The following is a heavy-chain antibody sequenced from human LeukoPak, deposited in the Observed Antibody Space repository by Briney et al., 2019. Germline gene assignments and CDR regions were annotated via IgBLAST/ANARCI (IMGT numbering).Heavy chain of an antibody. Sequence: GGSLRLSCVASGFTFSSYWMHWVRQAPGKGLVWVSRINTDGSESTYADSVKGRFTISRDNAKNTLYLQMNSLRAEDTAVYYCARHGIVGASRTAYFYYYMDVWGKGTTVTVSS. J-gene: IGHJ6*03. CDR1: GFTFSSYW. CDR2: INTDGSES. CDR3: ARHGIVGASRTAYFYYYMDV. V-gene: IGHV3-74*03. D-gene: IGHD1-26*01.